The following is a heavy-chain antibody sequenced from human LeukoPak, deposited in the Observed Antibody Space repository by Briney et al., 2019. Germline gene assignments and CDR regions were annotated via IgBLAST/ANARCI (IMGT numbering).Heavy chain of an antibody. CDR2: INPNSGGT. D-gene: IGHD1-26*01. CDR1: GYTFTGYY. CDR3: ARGLIMGATRTNWFDP. V-gene: IGHV1-2*02. Sequence: ASVKVSCKASGYTFTGYYMHWVRQAPGQGLEWMGWINPNSGGTNYAQKFQGRVTMTRDTSISTAYMELSRLRSDDTAVYYCARGLIMGATRTNWFDPWGQGTLVTVSS. J-gene: IGHJ5*02.